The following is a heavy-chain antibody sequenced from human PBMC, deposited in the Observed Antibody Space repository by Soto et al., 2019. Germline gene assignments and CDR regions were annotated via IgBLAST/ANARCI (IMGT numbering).Heavy chain of an antibody. V-gene: IGHV3-23*01. CDR2: TSASGDRT. D-gene: IGHD2-2*01. CDR3: VEPIVPSAILGAFDI. Sequence: EVQLLESGGGLVQPGGSLRLSCAASGFTFGSFAMTWVRQAPGKGLEWVSGTSASGDRTFSADSVKGRFTISRDNSKNTLFLQMSSLRAEDTAIYYCVEPIVPSAILGAFDIWGPGTMVTVSS. J-gene: IGHJ3*02. CDR1: GFTFGSFA.